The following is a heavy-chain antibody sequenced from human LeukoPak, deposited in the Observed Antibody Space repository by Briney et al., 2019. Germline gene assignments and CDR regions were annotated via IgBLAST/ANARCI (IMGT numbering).Heavy chain of an antibody. CDR3: ARALRYNWNDNFDY. J-gene: IGHJ4*02. D-gene: IGHD1-20*01. CDR1: GFTFDDYA. CDR2: ISWNSGSI. Sequence: GGSLRLSCAASGFTFDDYAMHWVRQAPGKGLEWVSGISWNSGSIGYADSVKGRFTISRDNAKNSLYLQMNSLRAEDTALYYCARALRYNWNDNFDYWGQGTLVTVSS. V-gene: IGHV3-9*01.